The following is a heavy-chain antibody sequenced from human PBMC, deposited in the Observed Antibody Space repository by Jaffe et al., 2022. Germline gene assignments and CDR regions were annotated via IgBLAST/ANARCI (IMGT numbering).Heavy chain of an antibody. D-gene: IGHD2-8*02. J-gene: IGHJ4*02. V-gene: IGHV3-23*01. CDR1: GFTFSSYA. CDR3: AKVGEDIVLVVYAYYFDY. CDR2: ISGSGGST. Sequence: EVQLLESGGGLVQPGGSLRLSCAASGFTFSSYAMSWVRQAPGKGLEWVSAISGSGGSTYYADSVKGRFTISRDNSKNTLYLQMNSLRAEDTAVYYCAKVGEDIVLVVYAYYFDYWGQGTLVTVSS.